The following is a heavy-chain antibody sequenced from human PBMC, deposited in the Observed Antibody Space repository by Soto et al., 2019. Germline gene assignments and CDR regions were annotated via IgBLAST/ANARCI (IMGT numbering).Heavy chain of an antibody. CDR2: ISAYNTNT. V-gene: IGHV1-18*01. Sequence: QVQLVQSGAEGKKPGASVKISCKTSGYTFTSYHISWVRQAPGQGLEWMGWISAYNTNTNYAQKFQGRVTMTTDTLTRKAYMELRSRRSDDTAVYYCARDTTPPDYWGQGTLVTVSS. J-gene: IGHJ4*02. D-gene: IGHD1-1*01. CDR3: ARDTTPPDY. CDR1: GYTFTSYH.